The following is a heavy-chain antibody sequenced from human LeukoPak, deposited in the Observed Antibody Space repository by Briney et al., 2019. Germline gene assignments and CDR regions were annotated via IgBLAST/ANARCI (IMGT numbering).Heavy chain of an antibody. CDR3: ARDRRDGLRKGFYFDY. CDR2: ISSSSSTI. Sequence: PGGSLRLSCAASGFTFSSYSMNWVRQAPGKGLEWVSYISSSSSTIYYADSVKGRFTISRDNSKNTLYLQMNSLRAEDTAVYYYARDRRDGLRKGFYFDYWGQGTLVTVSS. V-gene: IGHV3-48*01. J-gene: IGHJ4*02. CDR1: GFTFSSYS. D-gene: IGHD5-24*01.